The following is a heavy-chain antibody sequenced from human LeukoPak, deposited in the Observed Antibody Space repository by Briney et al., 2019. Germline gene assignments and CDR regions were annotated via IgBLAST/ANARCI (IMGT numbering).Heavy chain of an antibody. V-gene: IGHV3-21*01. J-gene: IGHJ3*01. Sequence: TGRSLRLSCAASGFTFSGHSVNWVRQAPGKGLEWVSSISSGSSYIFYADSVKGRFTISRDNAKNSVYLQMNNLRGDDTAVYYCAGVSQVDDYYDSAVQDAMDLWGQGTMVIVSS. CDR3: AGVSQVDDYYDSAVQDAMDL. CDR1: GFTFSGHS. CDR2: ISSGSSYI. D-gene: IGHD3-22*01.